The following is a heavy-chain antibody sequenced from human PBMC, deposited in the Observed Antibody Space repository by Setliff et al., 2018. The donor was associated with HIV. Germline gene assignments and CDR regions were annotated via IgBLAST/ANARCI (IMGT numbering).Heavy chain of an antibody. V-gene: IGHV4-34*01. CDR1: GGSFSGYY. CDR2: INHSGNT. D-gene: IGHD3-22*01. J-gene: IGHJ3*02. CDR3: ARDLKYYYDSSGYHDAFDI. Sequence: KTSETLSLTCAVYGGSFSGYYWSWIRQPPGKGLEWIGEINHSGNTYYNPSLKSRVTISVDTSKNQFSLKLSSVTAADTAVYYCARDLKYYYDSSGYHDAFDIWGQGTLVTVSS.